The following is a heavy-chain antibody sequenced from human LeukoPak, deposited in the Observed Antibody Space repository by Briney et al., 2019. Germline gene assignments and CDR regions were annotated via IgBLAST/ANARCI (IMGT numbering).Heavy chain of an antibody. CDR3: ARTRRWLQLGFDY. Sequence: SSETLSLTCTVSGGSISSYYWSWIRQPPGKGLEWVGYIYYSGSTNYNPSLKSRVTISVDTSKNQFSLKLSSVTAADTAVYYCARTRRWLQLGFDYWGQGTLVTVSS. J-gene: IGHJ4*02. D-gene: IGHD5-24*01. CDR1: GGSISSYY. V-gene: IGHV4-59*01. CDR2: IYYSGST.